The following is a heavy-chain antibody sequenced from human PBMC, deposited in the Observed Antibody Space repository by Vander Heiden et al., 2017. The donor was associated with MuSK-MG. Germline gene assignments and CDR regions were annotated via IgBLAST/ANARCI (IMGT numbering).Heavy chain of an antibody. CDR3: ARARRVVVIAMPFDY. CDR2: ISYDGSNK. V-gene: IGHV3-30-3*01. CDR1: GFTFSSYA. Sequence: QVQLVESGGGVVQPGRSLRLSCAASGFTFSSYAMHWGRQAPGKGLEWVAVISYDGSNKYYADSVKGRFTISRDNSKNTLYLQMNSLRAEDTAVYYCARARRVVVIAMPFDYWGQGTLVTVSS. D-gene: IGHD2-21*01. J-gene: IGHJ4*02.